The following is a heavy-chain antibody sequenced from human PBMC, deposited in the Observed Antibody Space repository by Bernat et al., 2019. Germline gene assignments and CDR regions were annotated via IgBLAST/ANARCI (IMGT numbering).Heavy chain of an antibody. CDR3: TRDLRYFGLHFDY. CDR1: GFTFGDYA. Sequence: EVQLVESGGGLVQPGRSLRLSCTASGFTFGDYAMSWVRQAPGKGLEWVGFIRSKAYGGTTEYAASVKGRFTISRDDSKSIAYLQMNSLKTEDTAVYYCTRDLRYFGLHFDYWGQGTLVTVSS. V-gene: IGHV3-49*04. J-gene: IGHJ4*02. CDR2: IRSKAYGGTT. D-gene: IGHD3-9*01.